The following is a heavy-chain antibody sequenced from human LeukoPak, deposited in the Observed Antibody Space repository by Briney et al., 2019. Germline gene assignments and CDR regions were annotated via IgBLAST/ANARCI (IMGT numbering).Heavy chain of an antibody. V-gene: IGHV4-59*12. J-gene: IGHJ4*02. CDR2: IYYSGST. CDR3: ARSRYFEVTYYYDSSGYYYFDY. Sequence: SETLSLTCTVSGGSMSGYYWSWLRQAPGKGLEWIGYIYYSGSTNYNPSLKSRVTISVDTSKNQFSLKLTSVTAADTAVYYCARSRYFEVTYYYDSSGYYYFDYWGQGTLVTVSS. D-gene: IGHD3-22*01. CDR1: GGSMSGYY.